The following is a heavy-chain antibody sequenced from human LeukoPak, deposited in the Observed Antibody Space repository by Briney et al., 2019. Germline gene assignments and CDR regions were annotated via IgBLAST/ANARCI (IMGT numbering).Heavy chain of an antibody. CDR3: ARGGRFLISGFAY. CDR2: IDHSGRT. J-gene: IGHJ4*02. D-gene: IGHD3-3*01. V-gene: IGHV4-34*01. CDR1: GGSFSGYY. Sequence: SETLSLTCAVYGGSFSGYYWSWIRQPPGKGLERIGEIDHSGRTNYVPSLESRVNMSVDTSTNQFSLKLSSATAADTAVYYCARGGRFLISGFAYWGQGALVTVSS.